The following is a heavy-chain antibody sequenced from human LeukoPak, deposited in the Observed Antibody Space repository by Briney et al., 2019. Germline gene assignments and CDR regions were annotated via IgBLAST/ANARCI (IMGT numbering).Heavy chain of an antibody. J-gene: IGHJ3*02. Sequence: KPSETLSLTCTVSGGSISSYYWSRIRQPAGKGLEWIGRIYTSGSTNYNPSLKSRVTMSVDTSKNQFSLKLSSVTAADTAVYYCARDTLYCSSTSCYRDAFDIWGQGTMVTVSS. D-gene: IGHD2-2*02. CDR1: GGSISSYY. CDR3: ARDTLYCSSTSCYRDAFDI. V-gene: IGHV4-4*07. CDR2: IYTSGST.